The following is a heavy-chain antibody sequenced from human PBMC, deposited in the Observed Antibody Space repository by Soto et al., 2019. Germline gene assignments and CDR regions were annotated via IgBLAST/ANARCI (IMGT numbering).Heavy chain of an antibody. D-gene: IGHD1-26*01. V-gene: IGHV3-23*01. Sequence: EVQLLGSGGGLVQPGGSLRLSCAASGFAFTSSAKAWVRQAPGKGLQWVSAITVAGGGTYYADSVKGRFTISRDNSKNTLFLQMNSLSAEDTALYFCVKWPPTPKMGVTTHWGQGTLVSVSS. J-gene: IGHJ4*02. CDR1: GFAFTSSA. CDR2: ITVAGGGT. CDR3: VKWPPTPKMGVTTH.